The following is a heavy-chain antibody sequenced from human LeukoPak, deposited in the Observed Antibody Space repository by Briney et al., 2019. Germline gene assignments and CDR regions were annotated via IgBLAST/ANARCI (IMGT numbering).Heavy chain of an antibody. D-gene: IGHD6-19*01. CDR1: GYTFTGYY. CDR3: AGGSGWYKDAFDI. CDR2: INPNSGGT. V-gene: IGHV1-2*06. J-gene: IGHJ3*02. Sequence: ASVKVSCKASGYTFTGYYMHWVRQAPGQGLEWMGRINPNSGGTNYAQKFQGRVTMTRDTSISTAYMELSRLRSDDTAVYYCAGGSGWYKDAFDIWGQGTIVTVSS.